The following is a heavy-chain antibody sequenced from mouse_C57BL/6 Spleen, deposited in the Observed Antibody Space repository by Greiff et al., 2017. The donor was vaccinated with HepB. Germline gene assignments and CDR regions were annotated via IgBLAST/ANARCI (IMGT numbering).Heavy chain of an antibody. V-gene: IGHV5-4*01. CDR2: ISDGGSYT. CDR3: ARDRLFFDY. J-gene: IGHJ2*01. Sequence: EVNLVESGGGLVKPGGSLKLSCAASGFTFSSYAMSWVRQTPEKRLEWVATISDGGSYTYYPDNVKGRFTISRDNAKNNLYLQMSHLKSEDTAMYYCARDRLFFDYWGQGTTLTVSS. CDR1: GFTFSSYA.